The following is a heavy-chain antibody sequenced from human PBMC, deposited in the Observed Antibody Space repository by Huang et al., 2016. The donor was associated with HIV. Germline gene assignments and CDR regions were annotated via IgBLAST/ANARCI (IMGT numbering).Heavy chain of an antibody. V-gene: IGHV4-34*01. CDR3: ARPRMTEGNSDSTWSYFDS. CDR2: IDHRGTT. CDR1: GGSFNGHF. D-gene: IGHD2-21*02. Sequence: QVRLHQWGTGVLKPSATLSLKCAVYGGSFNGHFWTWIRQSPGKGLEWIGEIDHRGTTYSNPSLKSRVTMSLETSKSQFYLNLTSVTATDTATYYCARPRMTEGNSDSTWSYFDSWGQGTPVIVSS. J-gene: IGHJ4*02.